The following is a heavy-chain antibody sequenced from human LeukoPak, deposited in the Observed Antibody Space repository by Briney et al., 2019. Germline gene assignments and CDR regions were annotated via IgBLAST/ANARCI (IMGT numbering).Heavy chain of an antibody. V-gene: IGHV1-46*01. CDR2: INPTGGST. D-gene: IGHD3-22*01. J-gene: IGHJ4*02. CDR3: ARGAYYYDSSGSPDY. Sequence: ASVKVSCKASGYTFTSYYIHWVRQAPGQGLGWMGIINPTGGSTSYPQKFQGRVIMTRDTSTSTVYMELSSLTSEDTAVYYCARGAYYYDSSGSPDYWGQGTLVTVSS. CDR1: GYTFTSYY.